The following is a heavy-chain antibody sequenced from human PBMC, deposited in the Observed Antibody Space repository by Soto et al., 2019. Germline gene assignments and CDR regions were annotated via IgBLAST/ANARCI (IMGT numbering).Heavy chain of an antibody. D-gene: IGHD3-3*02. CDR2: ISHSGST. J-gene: IGHJ4*02. CDR3: AAFHFWSGPWTHTRLDY. Sequence: KGLEWIGQISHSGSTYYNPSITRRVTISVDKYKNHFYLKLTSVTAADTVVYYCAAFHFWSGPWTHTRLDYWGQGTLVTVSS. V-gene: IGHV4-4*02.